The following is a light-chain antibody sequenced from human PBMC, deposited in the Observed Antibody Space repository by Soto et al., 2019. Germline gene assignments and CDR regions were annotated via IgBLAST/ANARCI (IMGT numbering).Light chain of an antibody. Sequence: DIQMTQSPSTLSASVGDRVTITCRASQSISSWLAWYQQKPGKAPKLLIYDASSLESGVPSRFSGSGSGTEFTLTISSLQPEDFATYYCLQPDHFGQGTRLEIK. CDR2: DAS. CDR1: QSISSW. J-gene: IGKJ5*01. CDR3: LQPDH. V-gene: IGKV1-5*01.